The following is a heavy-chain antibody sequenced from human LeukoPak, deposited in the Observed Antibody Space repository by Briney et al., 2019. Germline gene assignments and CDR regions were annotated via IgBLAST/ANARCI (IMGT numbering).Heavy chain of an antibody. J-gene: IGHJ4*02. CDR1: GFTFSSYA. V-gene: IGHV3-23*01. CDR2: ISGSGGNT. CDR3: ARGMSATSGYLELEY. D-gene: IGHD3-22*01. Sequence: PGGSLRLSCAASGFTFSSYAMSWVRQSTGKGLEWVSAISGSGGNTYSADSVKGRCTISRDNSLQTLFLHMNSLRAEDTAVYYCARGMSATSGYLELEYWGQGALVTVST.